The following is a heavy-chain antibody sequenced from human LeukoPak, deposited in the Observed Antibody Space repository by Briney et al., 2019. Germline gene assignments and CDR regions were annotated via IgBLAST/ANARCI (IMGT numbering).Heavy chain of an antibody. Sequence: GGSLRLSCATSGFTFDRYTIHWVRQAPGKGLEWVSLAGWAGGTTYYSDSVRGRFTISRDSGKNSVYLQMNSLRAEDTAVYYCAKAPSGSYVPFEFWGQGTLVTVSS. CDR1: GFTFDRYT. D-gene: IGHD1-26*01. CDR2: AGWAGGTT. V-gene: IGHV3-43*01. CDR3: AKAPSGSYVPFEF. J-gene: IGHJ4*02.